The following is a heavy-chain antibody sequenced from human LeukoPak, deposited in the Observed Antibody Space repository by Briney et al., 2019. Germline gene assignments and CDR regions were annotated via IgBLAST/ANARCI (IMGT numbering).Heavy chain of an antibody. CDR2: IKFDGNEE. CDR3: AKDSRIDYVWGSYRSPLDY. Sequence: GGSLRLSCAASGFSFSSYWMSWMRQAPGKGLEWAANIKFDGNEEYYVDSVEGRFTISRDNAKNSLYLQMNSLRAEDTAVYYCAKDSRIDYVWGSYRSPLDYWGQGTLVTVSS. CDR1: GFSFSSYW. D-gene: IGHD3-16*02. V-gene: IGHV3-7*01. J-gene: IGHJ4*02.